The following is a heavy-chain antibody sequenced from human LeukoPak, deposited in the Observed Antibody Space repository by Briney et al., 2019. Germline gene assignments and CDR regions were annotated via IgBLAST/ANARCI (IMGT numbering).Heavy chain of an antibody. CDR2: INHSGST. J-gene: IGHJ4*02. Sequence: SETLSLTCAVYGGSFSGYYWSWIRQPPGKGLEWIGEINHSGSTNYNPSLKSRVTISVDTSKNQFSLKLSSVTAADTAVYYCAGDLEGSGRPFDYWGQGTLVTVSS. CDR3: AGDLEGSGRPFDY. D-gene: IGHD3-10*01. V-gene: IGHV4-34*01. CDR1: GGSFSGYY.